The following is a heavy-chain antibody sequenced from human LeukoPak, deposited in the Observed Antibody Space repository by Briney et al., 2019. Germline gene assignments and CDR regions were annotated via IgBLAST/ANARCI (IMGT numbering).Heavy chain of an antibody. D-gene: IGHD6-6*01. V-gene: IGHV1-18*01. Sequence: ASVKVSCKASGYAFTSYGISWVRQAPGQGLEWMGWISAYNGNTNYAQKLQGRVTMTTDASTSTAYMELRSLRAEDTAVYYCARAAMAARRGRNADYFDYWGQGTLVTVSS. CDR1: GYAFTSYG. CDR2: ISAYNGNT. J-gene: IGHJ4*02. CDR3: ARAAMAARRGRNADYFDY.